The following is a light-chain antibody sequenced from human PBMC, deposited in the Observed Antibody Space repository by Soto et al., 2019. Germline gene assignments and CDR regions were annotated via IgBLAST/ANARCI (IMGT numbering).Light chain of an antibody. V-gene: IGLV2-8*01. CDR3: SAYAGSNAGTKTVV. CDR2: EVS. Sequence: QSALTQPPSASGSPGQSVTISCTGTSSDVGGSNFVSWYQQYPGKAPKLMIYEVSKRPSGVPDRFSGAKSGNTASLTVSGLQAEDEADYYCSAYAGSNAGTKTVVFGGGTKVTVL. CDR1: SSDVGGSNF. J-gene: IGLJ3*02.